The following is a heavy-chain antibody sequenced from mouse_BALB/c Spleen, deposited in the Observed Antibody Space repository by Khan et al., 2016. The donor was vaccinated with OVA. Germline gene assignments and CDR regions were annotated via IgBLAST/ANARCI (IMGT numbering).Heavy chain of an antibody. CDR1: GFSLTNYG. J-gene: IGHJ2*01. CDR2: IWSGGIT. Sequence: VQLKQSGPGLVQPSQSLSITCTVSGFSLTNYGVHWVRQSPGKGLEWLGVIWSGGITDYNATFISRLTISKDISKSQVFFKMNSLQANDTAIYYCAKNRNGYFDYWGQGTTLTVSS. V-gene: IGHV2-2*02. D-gene: IGHD1-1*02. CDR3: AKNRNGYFDY.